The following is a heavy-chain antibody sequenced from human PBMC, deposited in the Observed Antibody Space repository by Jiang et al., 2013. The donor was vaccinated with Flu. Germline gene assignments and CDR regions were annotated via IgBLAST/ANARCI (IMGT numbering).Heavy chain of an antibody. CDR2: FNPNVGNT. V-gene: IGHV1-46*04. Sequence: QSGAEVKKPGASVKLSCKTSGYTFRRYYVHWVRQAPGQGLEWMGFFNPNVGNTIYAQTLQGRITMTRDSSTTTVYMELSSLKPDDTAVYYCARIEGLAADTGDWGQGTPGHRLF. D-gene: IGHD6-13*01. CDR3: ARIEGLAADTGD. CDR1: GYTFRRYY. J-gene: IGHJ4*02.